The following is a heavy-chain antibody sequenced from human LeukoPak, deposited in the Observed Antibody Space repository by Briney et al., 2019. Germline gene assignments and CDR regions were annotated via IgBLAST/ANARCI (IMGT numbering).Heavy chain of an antibody. CDR2: IYYGGST. Sequence: SETLSLTCTVSGGSISSGGYYWSWIRQHPGKGLEWIGYIYYGGSTYYNPSLKSRVTISVDTSKNQFSLKLSSVTAADTAVYYCARDDSSGYLPIDYWGQGTLVTVSS. J-gene: IGHJ4*02. V-gene: IGHV4-31*03. CDR1: GGSISSGGYY. D-gene: IGHD3-22*01. CDR3: ARDDSSGYLPIDY.